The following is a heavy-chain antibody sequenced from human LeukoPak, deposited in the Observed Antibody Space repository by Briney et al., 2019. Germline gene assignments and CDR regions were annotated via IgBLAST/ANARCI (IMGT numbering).Heavy chain of an antibody. J-gene: IGHJ4*02. CDR1: GYTFTGCY. CDR3: ARTMVRGVIIDY. CDR2: INPNSGGT. D-gene: IGHD3-10*01. V-gene: IGHV1-2*02. Sequence: ASVKVSCKASGYTFTGCYMHWVRQAPGQGLEWMGWINPNSGGTNYAQKFQGRVTMTRDTSISTAYMELSRLRSDDTAVYYCARTMVRGVIIDYWGQGTLVTVSS.